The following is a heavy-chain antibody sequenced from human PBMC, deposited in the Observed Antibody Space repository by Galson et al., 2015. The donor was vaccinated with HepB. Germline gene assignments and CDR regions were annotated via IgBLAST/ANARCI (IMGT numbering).Heavy chain of an antibody. CDR1: GFTFSSYG. CDR3: ARGRVYCSGGSCYHLDY. V-gene: IGHV3-30*03. D-gene: IGHD2-15*01. CDR2: ISYDGSNK. Sequence: SLRLSCAASGFTFSSYGMHWVRQAPGKGLEWVAVISYDGSNKYYADSVKGRLTISRDNSKNTLYLQMNSLRAEDTAVYYCARGRVYCSGGSCYHLDYWGQGTLVTVSS. J-gene: IGHJ4*02.